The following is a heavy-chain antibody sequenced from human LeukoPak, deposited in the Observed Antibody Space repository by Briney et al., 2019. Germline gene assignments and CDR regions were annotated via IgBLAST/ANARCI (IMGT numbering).Heavy chain of an antibody. CDR2: IKEDGSEM. CDR3: ARDSSFGQVVVTAINC. J-gene: IGHJ4*02. D-gene: IGHD2-21*02. V-gene: IGHV3-7*01. Sequence: GGSLRLSCAVSAFTFSSYWMSWVRQAPGKGLEWVASIKEDGSEMYYVDSVKGRFTISRDNAKNSLYLQMNSLRVEDTAVYYCARDSSFGQVVVTAINCWGQGTLVTVSS. CDR1: AFTFSSYW.